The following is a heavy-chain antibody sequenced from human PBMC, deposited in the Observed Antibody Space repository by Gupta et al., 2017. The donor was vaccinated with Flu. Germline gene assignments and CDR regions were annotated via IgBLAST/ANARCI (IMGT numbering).Heavy chain of an antibody. V-gene: IGHV4-39*01. CDR1: GCSISSSSYF. D-gene: IGHD3-3*01. CDR3: ARHTAGYYDFWSGTTNWFDP. J-gene: IGHJ5*02. Sequence: QLQLQESRPGLVTPSETLSLTCTVSGCSISSSSYFWGWIPQPPGKGLEWIGSIYYSGCTYYNPSLKSRVTISVDTSKTQFSLKLSSVTAADTAVYYCARHTAGYYDFWSGTTNWFDPWGQGTLVTVSS. CDR2: IYYSGCT.